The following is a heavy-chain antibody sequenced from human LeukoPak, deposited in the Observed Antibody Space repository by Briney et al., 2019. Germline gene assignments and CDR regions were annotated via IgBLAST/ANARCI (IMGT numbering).Heavy chain of an antibody. Sequence: PGGSLRLSCAASGFTFSSYAMSWVRQAPGKGLEWVSIISDSGGSTYYADSVKGRFTISRDNSKNTLYLQMNSLRAEDTAVYYCAKDNSSYSNSWLQFFQHWGQGTLVTVSS. D-gene: IGHD6-13*01. V-gene: IGHV3-23*01. CDR3: AKDNSSYSNSWLQFFQH. J-gene: IGHJ1*01. CDR1: GFTFSSYA. CDR2: ISDSGGST.